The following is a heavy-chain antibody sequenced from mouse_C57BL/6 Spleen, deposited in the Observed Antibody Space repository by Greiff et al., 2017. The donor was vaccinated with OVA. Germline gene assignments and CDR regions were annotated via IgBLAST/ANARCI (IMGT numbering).Heavy chain of an antibody. CDR3: ARRYDYDNYYAMDY. J-gene: IGHJ4*01. Sequence: QVTLKESGPGILQSSQTLSLTCSFSGFSLSTSGMGVSWIRQPSGKGLEWLAHIYWDDDKRYNPSLKGRLTISKDTSRNQVFLKITSVDTADTATYYWARRYDYDNYYAMDYWGQGTSVTVSS. CDR1: GFSLSTSGMG. D-gene: IGHD2-4*01. CDR2: IYWDDDK. V-gene: IGHV8-12*01.